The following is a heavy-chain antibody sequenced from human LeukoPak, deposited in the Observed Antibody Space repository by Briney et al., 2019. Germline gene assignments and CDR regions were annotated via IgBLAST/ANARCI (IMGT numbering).Heavy chain of an antibody. CDR3: AKDIVVVPAATPGDY. CDR1: GFTFSDYY. D-gene: IGHD2-2*01. J-gene: IGHJ4*02. V-gene: IGHV3-11*04. CDR2: ISSSGSTI. Sequence: GGSLRLSCAASGFTFSDYYMSWIRQAPGKGLEWVSYISSSGSTIYYADSVKGRFTISRDNAKNSLYLQMNSLRAEDTAVYYCAKDIVVVPAATPGDYWGQGTLVTVSS.